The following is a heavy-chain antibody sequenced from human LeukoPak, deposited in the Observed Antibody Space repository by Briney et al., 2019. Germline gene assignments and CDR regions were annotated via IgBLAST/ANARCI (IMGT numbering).Heavy chain of an antibody. V-gene: IGHV4-39*01. CDR2: IYYSGST. J-gene: IGHJ6*03. Sequence: PSETLSLTCAVSGGPISSSSYYWGWIRQPPGKGLEWIGSIYYSGSTYYNPSLKSRVTISVDTSKNQFSLKLSSVTAADTAVYYCVRRGDIVPADFYSYMDVWGKGTTVVVSS. CDR1: GGPISSSSYY. CDR3: VRRGDIVPADFYSYMDV. D-gene: IGHD2-8*01.